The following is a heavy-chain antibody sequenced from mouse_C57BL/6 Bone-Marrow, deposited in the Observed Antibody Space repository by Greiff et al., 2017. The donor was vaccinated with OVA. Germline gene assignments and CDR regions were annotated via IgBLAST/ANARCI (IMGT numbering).Heavy chain of an antibody. CDR2: INPSNGGT. CDR1: GYTFTSYW. J-gene: IGHJ3*01. V-gene: IGHV1-53*01. D-gene: IGHD1-1*01. Sequence: QVQLQQPGTELVKPGASVKLSCKASGYTFTSYWMHWVKPRPGPGLAWIGNINPSNGGTNYNEKFKSKATLTVDKSSSTAYMQLSSLTSEDSAVYYCARGDYYGSSEPWFAYWGQGTLVTVSA. CDR3: ARGDYYGSSEPWFAY.